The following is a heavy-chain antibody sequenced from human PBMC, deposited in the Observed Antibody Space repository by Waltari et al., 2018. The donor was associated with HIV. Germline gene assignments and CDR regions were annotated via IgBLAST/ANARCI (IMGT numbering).Heavy chain of an antibody. J-gene: IGHJ4*02. CDR2: INENGRIT. Sequence: EVQLVESGGGLVQPGGSLRLSCAASGLPFANYWMHWVRQAPGKGLVWVSRINENGRITNYEDSVKGRFTISRDNAKDTLWLQMNSLRAEDTAIYYCARDLSGNSDNWGRGTLVTVSS. CDR3: ARDLSGNSDN. V-gene: IGHV3-74*01. CDR1: GLPFANYW. D-gene: IGHD3-3*01.